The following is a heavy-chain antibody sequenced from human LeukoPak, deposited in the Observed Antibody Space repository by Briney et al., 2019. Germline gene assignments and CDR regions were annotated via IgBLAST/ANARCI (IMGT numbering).Heavy chain of an antibody. J-gene: IGHJ5*02. D-gene: IGHD6-13*01. V-gene: IGHV1-8*02. CDR3: ASRSVRGIAAA. CDR2: MNPNSGNT. Sequence: ASVKVSCKASGYTFTSYGISWVRQAPGQGLEWMGWMNPNSGNTGYAQKFQGRVTMTRNTSISTAYMELSSLRSEDTAVYYCASRSVRGIAAAWGQGTLVTVSS. CDR1: GYTFTSYG.